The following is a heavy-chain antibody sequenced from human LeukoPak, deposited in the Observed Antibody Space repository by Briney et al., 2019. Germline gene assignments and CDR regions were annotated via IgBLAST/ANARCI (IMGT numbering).Heavy chain of an antibody. J-gene: IGHJ4*02. CDR2: TYHSGKT. CDR3: VRGSHGDLRYDYLHS. V-gene: IGHV4-38-2*01. D-gene: IGHD3-16*01. CDR1: VYAIGSGYF. Sequence: PSETLSLTCAVSVYAIGSGYFWGWVRQPPGKALEWVGTTYHSGKTYYNPSLKSRVTVSLDTATNHLSLRLTSVTAADTAIYSCVRGSHGDLRYDYLHSWGQGTLVIVSS.